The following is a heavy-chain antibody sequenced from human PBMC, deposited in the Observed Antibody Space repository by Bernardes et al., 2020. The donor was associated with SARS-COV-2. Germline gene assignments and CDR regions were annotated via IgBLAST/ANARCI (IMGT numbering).Heavy chain of an antibody. CDR3: ARSAGMDV. J-gene: IGHJ6*02. CDR2: IKRDGSET. Sequence: GPSLGRSCAASGFTFRSSWMSWVRQAPGPGLEWVANIKRDGSETYYVDSVKGRYTISRDNGKNLVFLQMNSLRAEDTAIFYCARSAGMDVWGQGTMVTVSS. CDR1: GFTFRSSW. V-gene: IGHV3-7*03.